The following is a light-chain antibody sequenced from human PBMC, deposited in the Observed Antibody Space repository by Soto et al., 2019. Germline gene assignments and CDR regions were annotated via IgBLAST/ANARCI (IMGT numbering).Light chain of an antibody. Sequence: EIVLTQSPGTLSLSPGERATLSCRASQSVSSSYLAWYQQKPGQAPRLIIYGASSRATGLPDRFSGSGSGTDFPLIISRLEPEDFAVYYLQQYGSSPRTFGQGTKVEIK. CDR1: QSVSSSY. J-gene: IGKJ1*01. V-gene: IGKV3-20*01. CDR2: GAS. CDR3: QQYGSSPRT.